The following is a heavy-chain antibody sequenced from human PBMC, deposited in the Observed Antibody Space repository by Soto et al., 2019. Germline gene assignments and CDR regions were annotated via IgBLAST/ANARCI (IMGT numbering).Heavy chain of an antibody. D-gene: IGHD2-15*01. J-gene: IGHJ4*02. Sequence: GESLKISCKGSVYSFTSYWIAWVRQMPGKGLEWMGIVHPGDSDTRYSPSIQGPVSISVDKSISTAYLQWSSLKASDTAMYYCTRAVVVVAGSVYLDHCGQGTLVTVSS. CDR1: VYSFTSYW. CDR3: TRAVVVVAGSVYLDH. CDR2: VHPGDSDT. V-gene: IGHV5-51*01.